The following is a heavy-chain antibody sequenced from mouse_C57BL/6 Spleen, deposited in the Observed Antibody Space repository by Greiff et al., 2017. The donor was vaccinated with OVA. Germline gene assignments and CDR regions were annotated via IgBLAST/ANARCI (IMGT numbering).Heavy chain of an antibody. CDR3: ARGGYHYSNYDYAMDY. CDR1: GYTFTDYN. V-gene: IGHV1-18*01. D-gene: IGHD2-5*01. CDR2: INPNNGGT. J-gene: IGHJ4*01. Sequence: EVQLQQSGPELVKPGASVKIPCKASGYTFTDYNMDWVKQSHGKSLEWIGDINPNNGGTIYNQKFKGKATLTVDKSSSTAYMELRSLTSEDTAVYYCARGGYHYSNYDYAMDYWGQGTSVTVSS.